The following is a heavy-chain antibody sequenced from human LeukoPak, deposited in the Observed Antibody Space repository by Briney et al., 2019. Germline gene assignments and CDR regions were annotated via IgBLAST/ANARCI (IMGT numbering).Heavy chain of an antibody. CDR3: ASSTENYYDSSGYLDRIGFDY. CDR1: GYTFTGYY. CDR2: INPNSGGT. V-gene: IGHV1-2*02. D-gene: IGHD3-22*01. J-gene: IGHJ4*02. Sequence: GASVKVSCKASGYTFTGYYMHWVRQAPGQGLEWMGWINPNSGGTNYAQKFQGRVTMTRDTSISTAYMELSRLRSDDTAVYYCASSTENYYDSSGYLDRIGFDYWGQGTLVTVSS.